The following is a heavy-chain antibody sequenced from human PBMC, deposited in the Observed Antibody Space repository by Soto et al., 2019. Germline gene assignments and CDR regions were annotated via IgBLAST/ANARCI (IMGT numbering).Heavy chain of an antibody. V-gene: IGHV1-69*06. D-gene: IGHD2-2*02. Sequence: SLKVSCKDSGGTISSYAISWVRHAPVQFLEWMGGIIPIFGTANYAQKFQGRVTITADKSTSTAYMELSSLRSEDTAVYYCARDFGYCSSTSCYSPGWFDPWGQGNLVTVSS. CDR3: ARDFGYCSSTSCYSPGWFDP. CDR2: IIPIFGTA. CDR1: GGTISSYA. J-gene: IGHJ5*02.